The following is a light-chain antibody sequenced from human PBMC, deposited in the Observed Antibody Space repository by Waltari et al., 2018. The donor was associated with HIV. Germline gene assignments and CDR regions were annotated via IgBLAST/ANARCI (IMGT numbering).Light chain of an antibody. Sequence: QSVLTQPPSVSAAPGPKVTISCSGSSSHIGNNYVSWYQQLPGTAPKLLIYNDNERPSGIPDRFSGSKSGTSATLGITGLQTGDEADYYCGTWDSSLSAVVFGTVTKVTVL. CDR1: SSHIGNNY. CDR3: GTWDSSLSAVV. V-gene: IGLV1-51*01. J-gene: IGLJ1*01. CDR2: NDN.